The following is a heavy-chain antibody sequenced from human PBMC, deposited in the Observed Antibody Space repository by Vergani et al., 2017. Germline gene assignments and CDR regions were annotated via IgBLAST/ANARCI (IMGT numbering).Heavy chain of an antibody. Sequence: EVQLVESGGGLVQPGRSLRLSCAASGFTFDDYAMHWVRQAPGKGLEWVSGISWNSGSIGYADSVKGRFTISRDNAKNSLYLQMNSLRAEDTAVYYCAREGWFDPWGQGTLVTVSS. CDR2: ISWNSGSI. J-gene: IGHJ5*02. CDR3: AREGWFDP. CDR1: GFTFDDYA. V-gene: IGHV3-9*01.